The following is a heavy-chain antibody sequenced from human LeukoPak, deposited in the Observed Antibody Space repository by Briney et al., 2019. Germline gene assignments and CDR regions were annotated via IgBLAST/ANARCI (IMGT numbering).Heavy chain of an antibody. CDR2: INEDGSYK. V-gene: IGHV3-7*01. CDR1: GFTFTSYW. D-gene: IGHD2-21*02. Sequence: GGSLRLSCAVSGFTFTSYWMSWVRQAPGKGLEWVANINEDGSYKFHADSVKGRLTISRDNSKNSLYLQMSSLRADDTAVYYCARDATRGGDNDYWGQGTRVIVSS. CDR3: ARDATRGGDNDY. J-gene: IGHJ4*02.